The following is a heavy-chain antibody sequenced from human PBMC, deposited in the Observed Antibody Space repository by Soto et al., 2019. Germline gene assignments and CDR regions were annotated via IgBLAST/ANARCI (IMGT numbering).Heavy chain of an antibody. Sequence: SETLSLTCTVSGGSISSSSYYWGWIRQPPGKGLEWIGSIYYNGSTIYSPSLKSRVTISVDTSKNQFSLRLSSVTAADTAVYYCARAYYYDRSGYYYGYNWFDPWGQGTLVTVSS. V-gene: IGHV4-39*07. CDR1: GGSISSSSYY. CDR3: ARAYYYDRSGYYYGYNWFDP. J-gene: IGHJ5*02. D-gene: IGHD3-22*01. CDR2: IYYNGST.